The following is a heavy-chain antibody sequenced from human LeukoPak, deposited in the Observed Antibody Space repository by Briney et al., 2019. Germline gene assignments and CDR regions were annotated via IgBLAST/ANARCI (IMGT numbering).Heavy chain of an antibody. CDR3: ARGQADFDS. J-gene: IGHJ4*02. Sequence: GGSLRLSCAASGFTFSDFYMTWIRQAPGKGLEWVSYISGSSSYTNYADSVKGRFTISRDNAKNSLYLQMNSLRAEDTAVYYCARGQADFDSWGQGTLVTVSS. CDR1: GFTFSDFY. CDR2: ISGSSSYT. V-gene: IGHV3-11*06.